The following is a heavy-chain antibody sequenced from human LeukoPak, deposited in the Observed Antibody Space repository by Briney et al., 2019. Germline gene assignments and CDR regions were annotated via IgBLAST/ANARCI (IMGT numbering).Heavy chain of an antibody. CDR1: GFTVSNYN. CDR3: TTDALSTKTAGGNS. CDR2: ISRRSIS. D-gene: IGHD5/OR15-5a*01. J-gene: IGHJ4*02. V-gene: IGHV3-48*01. Sequence: PGGSLRLSCAASGFTVSNYNMNWVRQAPGKGLEWASYISRRSISYFADSVKGRFTLSKDNAKNSLHLQMNSLRTEDTAVYYCTTDALSTKTAGGNSWGQGTLVIVSS.